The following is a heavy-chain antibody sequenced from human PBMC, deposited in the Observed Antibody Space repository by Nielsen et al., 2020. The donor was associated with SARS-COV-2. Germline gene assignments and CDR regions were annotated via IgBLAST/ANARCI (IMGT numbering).Heavy chain of an antibody. D-gene: IGHD5-12*01. V-gene: IGHV3-20*01. J-gene: IGHJ5*02. Sequence: GESLKISCAASGFSFDDYAMSWVRQGPGKGLEWVAGVNWNGGTRFYADSVKGRFTISRDNAKNSLYLQMNSLRAEDTALYHCARDLDSGYDYWFDPWGQGTLVTVSS. CDR3: ARDLDSGYDYWFDP. CDR2: VNWNGGTR. CDR1: GFSFDDYA.